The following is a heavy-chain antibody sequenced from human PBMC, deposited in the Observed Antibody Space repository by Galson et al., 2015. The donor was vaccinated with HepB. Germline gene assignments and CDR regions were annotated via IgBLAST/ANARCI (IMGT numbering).Heavy chain of an antibody. CDR2: ISGTGGTT. CDR1: GFTVSGYA. J-gene: IGHJ4*02. V-gene: IGHV3-23*01. D-gene: IGHD2-2*01. CDR3: AKVGHSASWDYFDY. Sequence: SLRLSCAASGFTVSGYAMTWVRQAPGKGLKWVSSISGTGGTTFYADSVKGRFTISGDFPKNTVFLQMNSLRADDTAVYYCAKVGHSASWDYFDYWGQGALVTVSS.